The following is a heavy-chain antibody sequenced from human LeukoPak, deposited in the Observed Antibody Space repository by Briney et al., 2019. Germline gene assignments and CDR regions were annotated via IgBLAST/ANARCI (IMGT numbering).Heavy chain of an antibody. Sequence: PGGSLRLSCAASGFTFSSYAMSWVRQAPGKGLEWVSAISGSDGSTYYADSVKGRFTISRDNSKNTLYLQMNSLRAEDTAVYYCAKAPDSDYYDSSGYYYYFDYWGQGTLVTVSS. CDR1: GFTFSSYA. D-gene: IGHD3-22*01. CDR3: AKAPDSDYYDSSGYYYYFDY. CDR2: ISGSDGST. J-gene: IGHJ4*02. V-gene: IGHV3-23*01.